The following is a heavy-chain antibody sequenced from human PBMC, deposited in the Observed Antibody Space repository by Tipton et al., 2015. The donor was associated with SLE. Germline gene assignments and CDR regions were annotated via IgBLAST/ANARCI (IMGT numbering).Heavy chain of an antibody. Sequence: LRLSCTVSGGSISSYYWSWIRLPPGKGLEWIGYIYYSGSTNYNPSLKSRVTISVDTSKNQFSLRLSSVTAADTAVYFCATLGGGTYSPFDFWGQGTLVTVSS. CDR2: IYYSGST. CDR1: GGSISSYY. D-gene: IGHD1-26*01. CDR3: ATLGGGTYSPFDF. V-gene: IGHV4-59*08. J-gene: IGHJ4*02.